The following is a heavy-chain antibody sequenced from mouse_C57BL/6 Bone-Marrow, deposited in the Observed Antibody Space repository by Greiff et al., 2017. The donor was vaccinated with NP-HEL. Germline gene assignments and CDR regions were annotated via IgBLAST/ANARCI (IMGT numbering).Heavy chain of an antibody. V-gene: IGHV1-76*01. J-gene: IGHJ4*01. CDR2: IYPGSGNT. D-gene: IGHD2-2*01. CDR3: ARSGLWLRRGKAMDY. Sequence: QVQLKESGAELVRPGASVKLSCKASGYTFTDYYINWVKQRPGQGLAWIARIYPGSGNTYYNEKFKGKATLTAEKSSSTAYMQLSSLTSEDSAVYFCARSGLWLRRGKAMDYWGQGTSVTVSS. CDR1: GYTFTDYY.